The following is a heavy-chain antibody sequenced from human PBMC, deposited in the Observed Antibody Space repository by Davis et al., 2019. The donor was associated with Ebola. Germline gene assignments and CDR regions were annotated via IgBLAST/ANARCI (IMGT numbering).Heavy chain of an antibody. CDR1: GFTFDEYA. CDR3: AKDNGPIPPGFAADY. CDR2: ISWNSGSV. Sequence: SLKIPCVASGFTFDEYAMHWARQAPGKGLEWVAGISWNSGSVGYADSVKGRFTISRDNAKNSLYLQMNSLRAEDTALYYCAKDNGPIPPGFAADYWGQGTLVTVSS. D-gene: IGHD3-10*01. J-gene: IGHJ4*02. V-gene: IGHV3-9*01.